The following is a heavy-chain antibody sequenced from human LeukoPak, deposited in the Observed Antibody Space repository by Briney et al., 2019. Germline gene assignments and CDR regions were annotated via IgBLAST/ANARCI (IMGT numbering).Heavy chain of an antibody. J-gene: IGHJ4*02. CDR2: IIPILGIA. CDR1: GGTFSSYA. D-gene: IGHD3-22*01. CDR3: ASPITYDSSGYYSC. V-gene: IGHV1-69*04. Sequence: SVKVSCKASGGTFSSYAISWVRQAPGQGLEWMGRIIPILGIANYAQKFQGRVTITADKSTGTAYMELSSLRSEDTAVYYCASPITYDSSGYYSCWGQGTLVTVSS.